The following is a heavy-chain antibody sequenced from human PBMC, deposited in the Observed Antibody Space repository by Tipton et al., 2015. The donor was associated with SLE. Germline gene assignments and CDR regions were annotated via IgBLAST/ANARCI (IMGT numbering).Heavy chain of an antibody. CDR2: ISGAGGST. Sequence: SLRLSCVVSGFTFNNYAMSWVRQAPGKGLEWVSSISGAGGSTYYADSVKGRFTISRDNSNNNLYLQMNSLRADDTAVYYCAKGWTTIGDWTFDYWGHGTLVTVSS. V-gene: IGHV3-23*01. D-gene: IGHD5-12*01. CDR1: GFTFNNYA. CDR3: AKGWTTIGDWTFDY. J-gene: IGHJ4*01.